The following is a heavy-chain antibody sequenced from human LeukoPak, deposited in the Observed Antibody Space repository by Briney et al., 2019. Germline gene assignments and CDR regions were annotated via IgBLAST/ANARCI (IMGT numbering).Heavy chain of an antibody. J-gene: IGHJ4*02. V-gene: IGHV3-7*01. Sequence: GGSLRLSCAASGFTFSSYWMSWVRQAPGKGLEGVANIKQDGSEKYYVDSVKGRFTISRDNAKNSLFLQMNSLRAEDTAVYYCARGYSSRWYNRFDYWGQGTLVTVSS. CDR2: IKQDGSEK. D-gene: IGHD6-13*01. CDR3: ARGYSSRWYNRFDY. CDR1: GFTFSSYW.